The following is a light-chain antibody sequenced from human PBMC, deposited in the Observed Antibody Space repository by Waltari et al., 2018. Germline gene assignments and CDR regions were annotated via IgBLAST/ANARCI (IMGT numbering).Light chain of an antibody. CDR1: QSITNY. CDR2: RAS. V-gene: IGKV1-12*01. Sequence: DIQMTQSPSSVSASVGDRVTITCRASQSITNYLAWYQWKPGKAPNLLISRASNLQSGVPSRFSGSGSGTYFTLTISSLQPEDSGNYYCQQAGQFPYTFGRGTRLEI. CDR3: QQAGQFPYT. J-gene: IGKJ2*01.